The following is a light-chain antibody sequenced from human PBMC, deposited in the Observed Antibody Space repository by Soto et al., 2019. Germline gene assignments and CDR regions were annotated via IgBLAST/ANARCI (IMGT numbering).Light chain of an antibody. CDR1: QSVRSN. Sequence: VVMSQSPATLSVSPGERVTLSCRASQSVRSNLAWYQQKPGQAPRLVIYGASNRATGIPDRFSASGSGTDFTLTINRLEPEDFAVYYCQQYSESPLTFGQGTKVDIK. J-gene: IGKJ1*01. CDR3: QQYSESPLT. CDR2: GAS. V-gene: IGKV3D-15*01.